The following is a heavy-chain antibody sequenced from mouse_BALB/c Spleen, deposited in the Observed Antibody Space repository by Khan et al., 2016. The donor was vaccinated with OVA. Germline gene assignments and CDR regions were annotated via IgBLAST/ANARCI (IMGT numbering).Heavy chain of an antibody. V-gene: IGHV2-9*02. D-gene: IGHD1-1*02. CDR3: ARYYVTYGWYFIV. CDR2: IWTGGST. CDR1: GFSLTSYG. J-gene: IGHJ1*01. Sequence: QVQLKESGPGLVAPSQSLSITCTVSGFSLTSYGVHWVRQPPGKGLEWLGVIWTGGSTNYNSALMSRLSISKDNSKSQVFLKMNSLQTDDTAMYYWARYYVTYGWYFIVWGAGTTVTVSS.